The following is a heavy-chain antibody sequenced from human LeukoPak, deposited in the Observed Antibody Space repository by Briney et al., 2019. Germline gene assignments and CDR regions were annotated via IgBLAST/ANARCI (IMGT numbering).Heavy chain of an antibody. Sequence: PSETLSLTCAVSGGSISSSNWWSWVRQPPGKGLEWIGEIYHSGSTNYNPSLKSRVTISVDKSKNQFSLKLSSVTAADTAAYYCARGEVVPAAILYYYYGMDVWGQGTTVTVSS. D-gene: IGHD2-2*02. CDR1: GGSISSSNW. V-gene: IGHV4-4*02. J-gene: IGHJ6*02. CDR3: ARGEVVPAAILYYYYGMDV. CDR2: IYHSGST.